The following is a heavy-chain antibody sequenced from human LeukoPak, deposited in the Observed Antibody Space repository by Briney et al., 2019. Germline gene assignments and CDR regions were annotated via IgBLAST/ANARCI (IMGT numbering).Heavy chain of an antibody. J-gene: IGHJ4*02. CDR2: IKEDGSDK. D-gene: IGHD6-19*01. CDR1: GFTFSGYW. Sequence: GGSLRLSCAASGFTFSGYWMTWVRQAPGKGLEWLANIKEDGSDKYYVDSVEGRFTISRDNAKNSLYLQMNSLRAEDTAVYYCARDHAMAVAGLIDYWGQGTLVTVSS. CDR3: ARDHAMAVAGLIDY. V-gene: IGHV3-7*01.